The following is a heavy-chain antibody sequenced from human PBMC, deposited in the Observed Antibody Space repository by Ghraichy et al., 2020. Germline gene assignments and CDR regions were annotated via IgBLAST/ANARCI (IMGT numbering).Heavy chain of an antibody. D-gene: IGHD3-22*01. CDR3: ARQVGTMIVVVIQYNWFDP. CDR1: GGSISSSSYY. V-gene: IGHV4-39*01. Sequence: SETLSLTCTVSGGSISSSSYYWGWIRQPPGKGLEWIGSIYYSGSTYYNPSLKSRVTISVDTSKNQFSLKLSSVTAADTAVYYCARQVGTMIVVVIQYNWFDPWGQGTLVTVSS. CDR2: IYYSGST. J-gene: IGHJ5*02.